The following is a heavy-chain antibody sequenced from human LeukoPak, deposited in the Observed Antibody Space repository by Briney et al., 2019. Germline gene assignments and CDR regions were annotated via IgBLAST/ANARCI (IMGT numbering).Heavy chain of an antibody. CDR1: GGSISSSNW. V-gene: IGHV4-4*02. Sequence: SETLSLTCAVSGGSISSSNWWGWVRQPPGKGLEWIGEIYHSGSTNYNPSLKSRVTISVDKSKNQFSLKLSSVTAADTAVYYCARETGGYGRIYYFDYWGQGTLVTVSS. J-gene: IGHJ4*02. CDR2: IYHSGST. D-gene: IGHD5-12*01. CDR3: ARETGGYGRIYYFDY.